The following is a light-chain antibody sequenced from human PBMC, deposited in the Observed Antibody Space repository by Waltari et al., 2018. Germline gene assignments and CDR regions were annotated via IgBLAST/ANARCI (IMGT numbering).Light chain of an antibody. CDR1: QSISNH. J-gene: IGKJ4*01. CDR3: QQRSSWPS. V-gene: IGKV3-11*01. CDR2: DAS. Sequence: EIVLTQSPATLSLSPAERAPLSCRASQSISNHLAWYQQKPGQAPRLLIFDASSRATGVPARFSGSGSGTDFTLTISSLEPEDFVVYYCQQRSSWPSFGGGTKVEIK.